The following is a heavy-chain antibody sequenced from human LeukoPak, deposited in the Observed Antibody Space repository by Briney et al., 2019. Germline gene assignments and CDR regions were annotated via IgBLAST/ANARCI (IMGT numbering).Heavy chain of an antibody. V-gene: IGHV3-7*01. Sequence: GGPLRLSCAASGFTFSSYWMSWVRQAPGKGLEWVANIKQDGSEKYYVDSVKGRFTISRDNAKNSLYLQMISLRVEDTAVYYCARVPSLGKAARRGNWFDPWGQGTLVTVSS. CDR2: IKQDGSEK. D-gene: IGHD6-6*01. CDR1: GFTFSSYW. CDR3: ARVPSLGKAARRGNWFDP. J-gene: IGHJ5*02.